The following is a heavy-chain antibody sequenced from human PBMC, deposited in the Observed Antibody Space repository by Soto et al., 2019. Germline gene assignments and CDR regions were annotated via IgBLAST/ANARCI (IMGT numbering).Heavy chain of an antibody. D-gene: IGHD3-16*02. CDR3: ARRSTLRYPLIDV. V-gene: IGHV3-30*04. Sequence: GGSLRHSCAGSGFTFTSYEMHRVRQAPGKGLEWVSIISYDGGNKHDADLVKGRFTMSRDSSRKTLDLQMDSLRVGDTAVYSCARRSTLRYPLIDVWGQGTTVTVSS. CDR2: ISYDGGNK. CDR1: GFTFTSYE. J-gene: IGHJ6*02.